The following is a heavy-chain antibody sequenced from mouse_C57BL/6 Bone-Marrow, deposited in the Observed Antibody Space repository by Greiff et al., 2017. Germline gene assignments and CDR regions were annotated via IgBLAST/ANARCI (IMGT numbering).Heavy chain of an antibody. D-gene: IGHD1-1*01. V-gene: IGHV1-81*01. CDR2: ISPRSGNT. CDR3: ARSKYYGSSYWFAY. CDR1: GYTFTSYG. Sequence: VKLVESGAELARPGASVKLSCTASGYTFTSYGISWVKQRPGPGLEWIGAISPRSGNTYYNEKFKGKATLTADTSSSTAYMELRSLTSEDSAVYFCARSKYYGSSYWFAYWGQGTLVTVSA. J-gene: IGHJ3*01.